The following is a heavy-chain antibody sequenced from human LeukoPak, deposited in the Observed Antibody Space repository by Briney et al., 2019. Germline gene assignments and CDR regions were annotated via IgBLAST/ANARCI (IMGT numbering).Heavy chain of an antibody. CDR3: ASPHSGSYPYYFDY. V-gene: IGHV3-7*01. J-gene: IGHJ4*02. CDR1: GFTFSNAW. Sequence: GGSLRLSCAASGFTFSNAWMSWVRQAPGKGLEWVANIKQDGSEKYYVDSVKGRFTISRDNAKNSLYLQMNSLRAEDTAVYYCASPHSGSYPYYFDYWGQGTLVTVSS. CDR2: IKQDGSEK. D-gene: IGHD1-26*01.